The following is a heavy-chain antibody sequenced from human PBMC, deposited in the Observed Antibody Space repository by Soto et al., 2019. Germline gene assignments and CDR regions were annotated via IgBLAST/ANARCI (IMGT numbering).Heavy chain of an antibody. D-gene: IGHD3-10*01. CDR3: ARAPRGNYGYPSYFDY. J-gene: IGHJ4*02. Sequence: SETLSLTCTVSGGSISGYYWSWIRQPPGKGLEWIGYMYNTGSTVYNPSLKSRVTISVDTSKNQFSLKLSSVTAADTAVYYCARAPRGNYGYPSYFDYWGQGTLVTVS. CDR2: MYNTGST. V-gene: IGHV4-59*01. CDR1: GGSISGYY.